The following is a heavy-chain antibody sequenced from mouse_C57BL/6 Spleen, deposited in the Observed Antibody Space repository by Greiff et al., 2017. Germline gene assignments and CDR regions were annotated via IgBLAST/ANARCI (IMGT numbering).Heavy chain of an antibody. J-gene: IGHJ1*03. CDR1: GFTFSSYT. CDR3: AITTVVDWYFDG. Sequence: EVQGVESGGGLVKPGGSLKLSCAASGFTFSSYTMSWVRQTPEKRLEWVATISGGGGNTYYPDSVKGRFTISRDNAKNTLYLQMSSLRSEDTALYYCAITTVVDWYFDGWGTGTTVTVSS. CDR2: ISGGGGNT. D-gene: IGHD1-1*01. V-gene: IGHV5-9*01.